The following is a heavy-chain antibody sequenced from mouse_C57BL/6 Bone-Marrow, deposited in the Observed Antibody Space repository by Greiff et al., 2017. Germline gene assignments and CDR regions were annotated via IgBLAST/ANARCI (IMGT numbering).Heavy chain of an antibody. J-gene: IGHJ4*01. CDR3: ARRGPVYAMDY. Sequence: EVQGVESGGDLVKPGGSLKLSCAASGFTFSSYGMSWVRQTPDKRLEWVATISSGGSYTYCPDSVKGLFTISRDNAKNTLYLQMSRLKSEDTAMYYCARRGPVYAMDYWGQGTSVTVSS. CDR2: ISSGGSYT. V-gene: IGHV5-6*01. CDR1: GFTFSSYG.